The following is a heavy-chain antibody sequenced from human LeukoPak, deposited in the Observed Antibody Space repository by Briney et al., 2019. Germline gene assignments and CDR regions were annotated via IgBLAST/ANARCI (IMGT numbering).Heavy chain of an antibody. V-gene: IGHV1-18*01. CDR3: ARDADGSGTLLDY. CDR1: GYTLTTYG. Sequence: ASVKVSCKASGYTLTTYGITWVRQAPGHGLEWMGWISGDTGNTRYAQKFQGRLTMTTETSTRIVFMDLRSLTYDDTAVYYCARDADGSGTLLDYWGQGTLVIVSS. D-gene: IGHD3-10*01. J-gene: IGHJ4*02. CDR2: ISGDTGNT.